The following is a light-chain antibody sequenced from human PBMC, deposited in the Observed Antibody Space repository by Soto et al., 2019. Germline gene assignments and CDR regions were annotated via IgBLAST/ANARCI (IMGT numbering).Light chain of an antibody. CDR2: YDR. CDR1: NIGSKS. V-gene: IGLV3-21*04. Sequence: SSELSQSPSLSVAPGKTATITCGGNNIGSKSVHWYQQKPGQAPVVVIYYDRDRPSGIPERFSGSNSGNTATLTISRVEAGDEADYYCQVWDSSSDHVLFGGGTKLTVL. CDR3: QVWDSSSDHVL. J-gene: IGLJ2*01.